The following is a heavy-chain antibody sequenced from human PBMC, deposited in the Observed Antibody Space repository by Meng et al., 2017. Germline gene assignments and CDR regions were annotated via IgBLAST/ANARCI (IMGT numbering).Heavy chain of an antibody. Sequence: GKLVQSGAEVKKPGASGKVSCNASAHTLSSDGFAWVRQAPGQGLEWMGWINAYNGYTDYAQKFLGRVTLTTDTSTNTGYMELRSLTSDDTAVYYCATRGNPYLDCWGQGTLVTVSS. J-gene: IGHJ4*02. CDR3: ATRGNPYLDC. CDR2: INAYNGYT. CDR1: AHTLSSDG. V-gene: IGHV1-18*01.